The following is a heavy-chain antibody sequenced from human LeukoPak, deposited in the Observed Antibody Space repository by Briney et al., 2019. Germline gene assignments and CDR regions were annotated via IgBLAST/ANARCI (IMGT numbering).Heavy chain of an antibody. J-gene: IGHJ4*02. CDR1: GFTFSSYA. D-gene: IGHD3-10*01. CDR3: AKDSDYYGSGSRTFDY. Sequence: GGSLRLSCAASGFTFSSYAMSWVRQAPGKGLEWVSAISGSGGSTYYADSVKGRFTISRDNSKHTLYLQMNSLRAEDTAVYYCAKDSDYYGSGSRTFDYWGQGTLVTVSS. V-gene: IGHV3-23*01. CDR2: ISGSGGST.